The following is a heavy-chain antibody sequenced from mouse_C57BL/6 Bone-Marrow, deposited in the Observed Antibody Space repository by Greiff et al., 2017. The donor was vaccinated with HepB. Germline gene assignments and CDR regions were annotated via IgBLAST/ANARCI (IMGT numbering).Heavy chain of an antibody. Sequence: SGPELVKPGASVKIPCKASGYTFTDYDMDWVKQSHGKSLEWIGDINPNNGGTIYNQKFKGKATLTVDKSSSTAYMELRSLTSEDTAVYYCARWGTYDGYQDYFDYWGQGTTLTVSS. CDR2: INPNNGGT. CDR3: ARWGTYDGYQDYFDY. V-gene: IGHV1-18*01. J-gene: IGHJ2*01. CDR1: GYTFTDYD. D-gene: IGHD2-3*01.